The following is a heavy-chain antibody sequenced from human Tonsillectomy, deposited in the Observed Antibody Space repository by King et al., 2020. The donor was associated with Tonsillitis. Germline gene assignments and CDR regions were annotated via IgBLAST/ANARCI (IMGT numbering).Heavy chain of an antibody. Sequence: VQLQESGPGLVKPSETLSLTCTVSGGSISSYYWSWIRQPAGKGLEWIGRIYTSGGTNDNPSLKSRVTMSVDTSKNQFSLRLSSVTAADTAVYYCARDQPSIDAFDIWGQGTMVTVSS. CDR2: IYTSGGT. CDR3: ARDQPSIDAFDI. J-gene: IGHJ3*02. CDR1: GGSISSYY. V-gene: IGHV4-4*07.